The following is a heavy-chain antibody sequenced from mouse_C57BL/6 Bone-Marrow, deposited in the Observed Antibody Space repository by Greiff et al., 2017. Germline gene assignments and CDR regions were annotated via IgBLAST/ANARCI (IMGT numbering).Heavy chain of an antibody. J-gene: IGHJ2*01. CDR1: GFTFSNYW. CDR2: IRLKSDNYAT. Sequence: EVQLVESGGGLVQPGGSMKLSCVASGFTFSNYWMNWVRQSPEKGLEWVAQIRLKSDNYATNYAESVKGRFTIARDDSKCSVYLQMNNLRAEDTGIYYCTGNWEGDYWGQGTTLTVSS. CDR3: TGNWEGDY. D-gene: IGHD4-1*02. V-gene: IGHV6-3*01.